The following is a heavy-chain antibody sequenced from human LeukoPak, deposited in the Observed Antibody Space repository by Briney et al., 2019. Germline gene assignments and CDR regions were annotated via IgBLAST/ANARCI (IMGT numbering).Heavy chain of an antibody. J-gene: IGHJ4*02. CDR3: ARDDDGGYVFDY. CDR1: GYTFTGYY. D-gene: IGHD5-12*01. CDR2: INPNSGGT. Sequence: ASVKVSRKASGYTFTGYYMHWVRQAPGQGLEWMGRINPNSGGTNYAQKFQGRVTMTRDTSISTAYMELSRLRSDDTAVYYCARDDDGGYVFDYWGQGTLVTVSS. V-gene: IGHV1-2*06.